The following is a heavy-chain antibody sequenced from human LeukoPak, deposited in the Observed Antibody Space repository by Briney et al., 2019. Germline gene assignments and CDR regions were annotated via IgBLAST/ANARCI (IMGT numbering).Heavy chain of an antibody. V-gene: IGHV4-59*01. CDR1: GGSISSYY. CDR2: IYYSGST. Sequence: SETLSLTCTVSGGSISSYYWSWIRQPPGKGLEWSGYIYYSGSTNYNPSLKSRSTISVDTSKNQFYMKLPSVTDAAKAVYYCARDLNPYDSSGYYGYWGQGTLVTVSS. J-gene: IGHJ4*02. CDR3: ARDLNPYDSSGYYGY. D-gene: IGHD3-22*01.